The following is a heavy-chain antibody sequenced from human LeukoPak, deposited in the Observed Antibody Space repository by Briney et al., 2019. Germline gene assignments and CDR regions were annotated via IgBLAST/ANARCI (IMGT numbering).Heavy chain of an antibody. CDR2: IYTSGST. CDR3: ARDLSITGTTSTRWLDP. V-gene: IGHV4-4*07. CDR1: GGSISSYY. D-gene: IGHD1-20*01. Sequence: PSETLSLTCTVSGGSISSYYWSWIRQPAGKGLEWIGRIYTSGSTNYNPSLKSRVTMSVDTSKNQFSLKLSSVTAADTAVYYCARDLSITGTTSTRWLDPWGQGTLVTVSS. J-gene: IGHJ5*02.